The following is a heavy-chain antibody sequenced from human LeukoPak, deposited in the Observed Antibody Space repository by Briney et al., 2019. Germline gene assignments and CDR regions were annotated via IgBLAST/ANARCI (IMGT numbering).Heavy chain of an antibody. D-gene: IGHD4-23*01. CDR2: ISYDGSNK. J-gene: IGHJ3*02. Sequence: GGSLRLSCAASGFTFSSYAMHWVRQAPGKGLEWVALISYDGSNKYYADSVKGRFTVSRDNARNSLYLQVNSLRAEDTAVYYCARRGAVADAFDIWGQGTMVTVSS. CDR1: GFTFSSYA. CDR3: ARRGAVADAFDI. V-gene: IGHV3-30*03.